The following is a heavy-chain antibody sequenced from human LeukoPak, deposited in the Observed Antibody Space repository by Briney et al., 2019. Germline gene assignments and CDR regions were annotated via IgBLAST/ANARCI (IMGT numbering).Heavy chain of an antibody. CDR2: INHSVST. D-gene: IGHD1-26*01. V-gene: IGHV4-34*01. CDR1: GGSFSGYY. J-gene: IGHJ4*02. CDR3: ARVADELGAIDY. Sequence: SESLSLTCAVYGGSFSGYYWSWIRHPPGKGLEWIGEINHSVSTNYNPSPKSQSTISVDTSKNQFSLKLSSVTAADTAVYYCARVADELGAIDYWGQGTLVTVSS.